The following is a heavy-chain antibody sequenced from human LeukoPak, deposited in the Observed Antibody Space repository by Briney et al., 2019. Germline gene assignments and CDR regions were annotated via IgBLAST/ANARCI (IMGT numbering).Heavy chain of an antibody. J-gene: IGHJ4*02. V-gene: IGHV3-7*01. D-gene: IGHD6-13*01. CDR3: AKMGIAAAGTADY. Sequence: GGSLRLSCAASGFTFSSYWMSWVRQAPGKGLEWVANIKQDGSEKYYVDSVKGRFTISRDNAKNSLYLQMNSLRAEDTAVYYCAKMGIAAAGTADYWGQGTLVTVSS. CDR1: GFTFSSYW. CDR2: IKQDGSEK.